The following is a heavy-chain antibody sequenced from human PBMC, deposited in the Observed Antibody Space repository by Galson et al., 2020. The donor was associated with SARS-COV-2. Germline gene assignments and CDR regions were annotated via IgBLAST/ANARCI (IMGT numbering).Heavy chain of an antibody. V-gene: IGHV3-23*01. CDR1: GFTISSHV. CDR3: ARGGHNYTPLDF. CDR2: FRGSDGDT. D-gene: IGHD4-4*01. J-gene: IGHJ4*02. Sequence: LSLTCVASGFTISSHVMAWVRRAPGKGLEWVSSFRGSDGDTNHADSVKGRFTLSGDRSKDTLYLQMNSLRVDDTAVYYCARGGHNYTPLDFWGQGTLVTVSS.